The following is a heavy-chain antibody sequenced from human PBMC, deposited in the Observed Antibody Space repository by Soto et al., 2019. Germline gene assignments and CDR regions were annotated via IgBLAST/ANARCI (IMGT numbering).Heavy chain of an antibody. Sequence: SVTVTCTSSVCTFSSYAIICVRQATGQGLEWMGGIIPIFGTANYAQKFQGRVTITADESTSTAYMELSSLRSEDTAVYYCERETPGIAVAGYTDYWGQGTLVTVSS. CDR3: ERETPGIAVAGYTDY. J-gene: IGHJ4*02. D-gene: IGHD6-19*01. CDR1: VCTFSSYA. V-gene: IGHV1-69*13. CDR2: IIPIFGTA.